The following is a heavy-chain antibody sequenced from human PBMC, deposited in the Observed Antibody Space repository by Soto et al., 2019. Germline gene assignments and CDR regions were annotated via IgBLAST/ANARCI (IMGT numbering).Heavy chain of an antibody. Sequence: QVQLQESGPGLVKPSETLSLTCTVSGGSISSYYRSWILQPPGKGLEWIGYIYYSGSTNYNPSLKSRVTISVDTSKYQFSLKLSSVTAADTAVYYCARRYGVAFDIWGQGTMVTVSS. CDR1: GGSISSYY. J-gene: IGHJ3*02. V-gene: IGHV4-59*08. CDR2: IYYSGST. CDR3: ARRYGVAFDI. D-gene: IGHD3-10*01.